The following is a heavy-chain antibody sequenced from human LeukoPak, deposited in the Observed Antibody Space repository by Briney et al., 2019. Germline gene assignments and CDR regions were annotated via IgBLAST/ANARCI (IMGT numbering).Heavy chain of an antibody. CDR2: IVSKSSGGTT. D-gene: IGHD3/OR15-3a*01. Sequence: GSLRLSCAASGFTFSNAWLSWVRQAPGKGLEWIGRIVSKSSGGTTDYGAAVKGRFTISRDDSENTMYLQMSSLQTEDTAMYYCVWTNTGNMLGFWGQGTLVTVSS. CDR1: GFTFSNAW. J-gene: IGHJ4*02. V-gene: IGHV3-15*04. CDR3: VWTNTGNMLGF.